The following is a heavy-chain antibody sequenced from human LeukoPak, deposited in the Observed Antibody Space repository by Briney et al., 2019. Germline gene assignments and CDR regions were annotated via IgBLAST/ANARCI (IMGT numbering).Heavy chain of an antibody. Sequence: SETLYLTCTVSGGSIGSYFWGWIRQPPGKGLEWIGYIYNSGITNYNPSLKSRVTMSVDTSKNQFFLKLNSVTAADTAVYHCARESWDTMVRGVIFDYWGQGTLVTVSS. D-gene: IGHD3-10*01. V-gene: IGHV4-59*01. J-gene: IGHJ4*02. CDR1: GGSIGSYF. CDR2: IYNSGIT. CDR3: ARESWDTMVRGVIFDY.